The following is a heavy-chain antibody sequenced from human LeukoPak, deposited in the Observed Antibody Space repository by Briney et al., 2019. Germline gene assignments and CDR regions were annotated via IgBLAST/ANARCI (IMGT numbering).Heavy chain of an antibody. J-gene: IGHJ4*02. V-gene: IGHV1-2*02. CDR2: INPNSGGT. D-gene: IGHD1-7*01. Sequence: ASVKVSCKASGYTFTGYYMHWVRQAPGQGLEWMGWINPNSGGTNYAQKFQGRVTMTRDTSISTAYMELSRLRSDDTAVCYCARSNGITGTLPHYWGQGTLVTVSS. CDR1: GYTFTGYY. CDR3: ARSNGITGTLPHY.